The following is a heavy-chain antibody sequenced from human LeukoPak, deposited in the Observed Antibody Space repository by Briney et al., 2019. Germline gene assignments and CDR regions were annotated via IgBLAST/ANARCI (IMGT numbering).Heavy chain of an antibody. D-gene: IGHD2-21*02. J-gene: IGHJ3*02. CDR2: ISSRSDYI. CDR3: AREYCRGGDCYSDAFDI. Sequence: GGSLRLSCAASGFTFTNYSMNWVRQAPGKGLEWVSSISSRSDYIYYGDSVTGRFTISRDNAKNSLYLQMNSLRAEDTAVFYCAREYCRGGDCYSDAFDIWGQGTMVTVSS. CDR1: GFTFTNYS. V-gene: IGHV3-21*01.